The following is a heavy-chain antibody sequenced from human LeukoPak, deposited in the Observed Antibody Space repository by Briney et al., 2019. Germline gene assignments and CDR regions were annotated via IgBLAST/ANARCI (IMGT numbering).Heavy chain of an antibody. D-gene: IGHD1-26*01. V-gene: IGHV1-69*01. CDR2: IIPMFGST. CDR3: ARDVLGLRGDY. Sequence: LKLSCMASGDTLSSYAISWVRHPPGQGLERMGWIIPMFGSTNYAQKIQGTVTITADESTCTANMQMSSLKSEDTAVYDCARDVLGLRGDYWGPGTVFTVSS. CDR1: GDTLSSYA. J-gene: IGHJ4*02.